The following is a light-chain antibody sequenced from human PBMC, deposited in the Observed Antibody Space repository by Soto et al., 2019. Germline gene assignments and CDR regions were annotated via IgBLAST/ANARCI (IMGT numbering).Light chain of an antibody. CDR3: AAWDDSLGGVI. CDR2: FDD. Sequence: QSVLTQPPSVSEAPRQRVIISCSGSTSNTGNNAVSWYQQLPGKAPKLLIYFDDLLPSGVSDRFSGSKSGTSAFLAISGLQSEDEADYYCAAWDDSLGGVIFGGGTKLTVL. V-gene: IGLV1-36*01. CDR1: TSNTGNNA. J-gene: IGLJ2*01.